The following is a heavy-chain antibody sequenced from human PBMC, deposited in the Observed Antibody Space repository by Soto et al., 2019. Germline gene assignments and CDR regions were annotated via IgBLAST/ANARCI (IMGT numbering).Heavy chain of an antibody. V-gene: IGHV1-58*01. CDR2: IVVGSGNT. Sequence: GASVKVSCKASGFTFTSSAVQWVRQARGQRLEWIGWIVVGSGNTNYAQKFQERVTITRDMSTSTAYMELSSLRSEDTAVYYCAAKAYDFLTGYSPFQYYYSSVMAVWGQGTTAPASS. CDR3: AAKAYDFLTGYSPFQYYYSSVMAV. CDR1: GFTFTSSA. D-gene: IGHD3-9*01. J-gene: IGHJ6*02.